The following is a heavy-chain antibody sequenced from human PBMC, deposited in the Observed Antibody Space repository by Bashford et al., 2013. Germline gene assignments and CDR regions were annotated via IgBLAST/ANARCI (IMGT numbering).Heavy chain of an antibody. Sequence: SVKVSCKASEAPSAAMLSAGCDRPLDKGLSGWRDHPYLGTANYAQKFQGRVTITADKSTSTAYMELSSLRSEDTAVYYCARDLRVVTMVRELASEYNWFDPWGQGTLVTVSS. V-gene: IGHV1-69*06. CDR1: EAPSAAML. CDR2: HPYLGTA. D-gene: IGHD3-10*01. CDR3: ARDLRVVTMVRELASEYNWFDP. J-gene: IGHJ5*02.